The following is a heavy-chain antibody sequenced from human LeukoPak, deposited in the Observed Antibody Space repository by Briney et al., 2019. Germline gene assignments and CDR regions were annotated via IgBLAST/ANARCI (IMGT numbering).Heavy chain of an antibody. CDR2: INHSGST. CDR1: GGSFSGYY. V-gene: IGHV4-34*01. D-gene: IGHD6-6*01. CDR3: ARSPNSSIAARGGRNGY. J-gene: IGHJ4*02. Sequence: SETLSLTCAVYGGSFSGYYWSWIRQPPGKGLEWIGEINHSGSTNYNPSLKSRVTISVDTSKNQFSLKLSSVTAADTAVYYCARSPNSSIAARGGRNGYWGQGTLVTVSS.